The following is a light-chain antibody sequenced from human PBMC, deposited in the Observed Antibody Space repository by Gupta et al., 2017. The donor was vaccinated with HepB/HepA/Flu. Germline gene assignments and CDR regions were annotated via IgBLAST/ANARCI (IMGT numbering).Light chain of an antibody. J-gene: IGKJ1*01. Sequence: EIVLTQSPGTLSLSPGERATLSCRASQSVTSSYLAWYQQKPGQAPRLLIYGASSRATGMPDRFSGSGSGTDFTLTISRLEPEDFAVDCCQQDGSSPQTFGQGTKVEIK. V-gene: IGKV3-20*01. CDR1: QSVTSSY. CDR3: QQDGSSPQT. CDR2: GAS.